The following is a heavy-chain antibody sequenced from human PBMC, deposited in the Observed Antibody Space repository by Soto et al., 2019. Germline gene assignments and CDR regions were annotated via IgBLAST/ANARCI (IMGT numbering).Heavy chain of an antibody. CDR3: ARWSYLDY. D-gene: IGHD3-3*01. J-gene: IGHJ4*02. CDR1: GFSFGSYA. Sequence: GGSLRLSCAASGFSFGSYALSWVRQAPGKGLEWVSTISGSDGKTFYADSVKGRFSTSRDTSQSTLYLQMSSLRADDTAIYYCARWSYLDYWGQGTRVTVSS. CDR2: ISGSDGKT. V-gene: IGHV3-23*01.